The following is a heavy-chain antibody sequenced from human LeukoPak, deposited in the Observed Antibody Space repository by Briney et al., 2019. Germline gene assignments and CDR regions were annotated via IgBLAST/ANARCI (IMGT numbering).Heavy chain of an antibody. CDR2: IYPGDSDT. V-gene: IGHV5-51*01. CDR1: GYSFTTYW. J-gene: IGHJ2*01. D-gene: IGHD4-17*01. Sequence: GESLKTSCKGSGYSFTTYWIGWVRQMPGKGLEWMGIIYPGDSDTTYSPSFQGQVTISADKSISTAYLQWSSLKASDTAMYYCARSSGFLTVTTFSGDWNFDLWGRGTQVTVSS. CDR3: ARSSGFLTVTTFSGDWNFDL.